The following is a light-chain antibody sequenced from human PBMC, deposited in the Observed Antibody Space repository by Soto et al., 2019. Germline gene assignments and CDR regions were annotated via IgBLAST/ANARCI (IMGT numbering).Light chain of an antibody. CDR1: QSVRSNY. V-gene: IGKV3-20*01. CDR2: GAS. J-gene: IGKJ2*01. CDR3: QQYGGSPYT. Sequence: EIVLTQSPGTLSLSPGERATLSCRASQSVRSNYLAWYQRKPGQAPRLLIYGASTRATGIPDRFSGNGSGTDFTLTISRLEPEDFAVYYCQQYGGSPYTFGQGTKLAIK.